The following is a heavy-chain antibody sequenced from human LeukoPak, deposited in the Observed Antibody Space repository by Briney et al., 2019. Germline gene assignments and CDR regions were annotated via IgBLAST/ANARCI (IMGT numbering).Heavy chain of an antibody. D-gene: IGHD3-16*01. CDR1: GGSISSYY. Sequence: SETLSLTCTVSGGSISSYYWSWIRQPPGKGLEWIGYIYYSGSTNYNPSLKSRVTISVDTSKNQFSQKLSSVTAADTAVYYCARDNLGFDYWGQGTLVTVSS. V-gene: IGHV4-59*01. CDR2: IYYSGST. CDR3: ARDNLGFDY. J-gene: IGHJ4*02.